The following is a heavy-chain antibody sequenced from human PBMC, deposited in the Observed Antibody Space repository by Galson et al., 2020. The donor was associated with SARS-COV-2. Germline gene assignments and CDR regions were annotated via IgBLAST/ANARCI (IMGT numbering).Heavy chain of an antibody. Sequence: TGGSLRLSCAASGFTFSNYAMSWVRQAPGKGLEWVSAINGGGGSTYFADSVKGRFTISRDNSKNTVYLQMSSLRAEDTAVYYCAKGEYSTSRTRLDYWGQGTLVTVSS. J-gene: IGHJ4*02. CDR2: INGGGGST. CDR1: GFTFSNYA. V-gene: IGHV3-23*01. D-gene: IGHD6-6*01. CDR3: AKGEYSTSRTRLDY.